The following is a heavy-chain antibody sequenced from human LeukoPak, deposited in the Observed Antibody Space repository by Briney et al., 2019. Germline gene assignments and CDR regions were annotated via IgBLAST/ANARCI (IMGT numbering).Heavy chain of an antibody. J-gene: IGHJ4*02. Sequence: GGSLRLSCAASGFTFSSYGMHWVRQAPGKGLEWVAVIWYDGSNKYYADSVKGRFTISRDNSKNTLCLQMNSLRAEDTAVYYCARPTYSGSYYWFDYWGQGTLVTVSS. V-gene: IGHV3-33*01. CDR2: IWYDGSNK. CDR1: GFTFSSYG. CDR3: ARPTYSGSYYWFDY. D-gene: IGHD1-26*01.